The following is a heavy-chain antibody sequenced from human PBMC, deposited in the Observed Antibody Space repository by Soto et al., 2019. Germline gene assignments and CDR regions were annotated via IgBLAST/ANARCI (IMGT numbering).Heavy chain of an antibody. CDR1: GYTFPSYD. V-gene: IGHV1-8*01. CDR3: ARWMGVWGSYRYLAY. CDR2: MNPNSGNT. Sequence: ALVTVACKASGYTFPSYDINWVRQDTGQGLEWMGWMNPNSGNTGYAQKFQGRVTMTRNTSISTAYMELSSLRSEDTAVYYCARWMGVWGSYRYLAYWGQGTLVTVSS. D-gene: IGHD3-16*02. J-gene: IGHJ4*02.